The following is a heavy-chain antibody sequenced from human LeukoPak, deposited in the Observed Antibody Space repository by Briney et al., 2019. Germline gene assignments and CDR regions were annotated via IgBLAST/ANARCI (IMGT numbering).Heavy chain of an antibody. CDR2: IYTSGST. Sequence: SETLSLTCTVSGGSISSYYWSWIRQPAGEGLEWIGRIYTSGSTNYNPSLKSRVTMSVDTSKNQFSLKLSSVAAADTAVYYCARDPSSWNDAFDIWGQGTMVTVSS. D-gene: IGHD6-13*01. J-gene: IGHJ3*02. CDR1: GGSISSYY. CDR3: ARDPSSWNDAFDI. V-gene: IGHV4-4*07.